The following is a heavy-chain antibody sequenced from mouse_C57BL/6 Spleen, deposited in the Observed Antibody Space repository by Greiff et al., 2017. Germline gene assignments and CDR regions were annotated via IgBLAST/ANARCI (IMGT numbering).Heavy chain of an antibody. D-gene: IGHD1-2*01. CDR2: IYPSDSET. V-gene: IGHV1-61*01. CDR3: AREGYYGHFDY. Sequence: QVQLQQPGAELVRPGSSVKLSCKASGYTFTSYWMDWVKQRPGQGLEWIGNIYPSDSETHYNQKFKDKATLTVDKSSSTAYMQLSSLTSEDSAVYYCAREGYYGHFDYWGQGTTLTVSS. J-gene: IGHJ2*01. CDR1: GYTFTSYW.